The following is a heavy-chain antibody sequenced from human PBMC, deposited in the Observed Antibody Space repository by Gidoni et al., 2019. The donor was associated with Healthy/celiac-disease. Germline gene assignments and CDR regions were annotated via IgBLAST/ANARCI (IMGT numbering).Heavy chain of an antibody. D-gene: IGHD3-3*01. CDR3: ARAGYDFWSGYSYLFDY. V-gene: IGHV3-48*03. Sequence: EVQLVESGGGLVQPGGSLRLSCAASGFPFSRYEMNWVRQAPGKGLEWVSYISSSGSTIYYADSVKGRFTISRDNAKNSLYLQMNSLRAEDTAVYYCARAGYDFWSGYSYLFDYWGQGTLVTVSS. J-gene: IGHJ4*02. CDR2: ISSSGSTI. CDR1: GFPFSRYE.